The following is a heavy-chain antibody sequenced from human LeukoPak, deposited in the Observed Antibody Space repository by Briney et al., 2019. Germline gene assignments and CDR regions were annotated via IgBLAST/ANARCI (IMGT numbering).Heavy chain of an antibody. CDR3: ARDVSYYDSSGYFDY. J-gene: IGHJ4*02. D-gene: IGHD3-22*01. V-gene: IGHV4-39*07. CDR1: GGSISSSSYY. CDR2: IYYSGST. Sequence: SETLSLTCTVSGGSISSSSYYWGWIRQPPGKGLEWIGSIYYSGSTYYNPSLKSRVTISVDTSKNQFSLKLSSVTAADTAVYYCARDVSYYDSSGYFDYWGQGTLVTVSS.